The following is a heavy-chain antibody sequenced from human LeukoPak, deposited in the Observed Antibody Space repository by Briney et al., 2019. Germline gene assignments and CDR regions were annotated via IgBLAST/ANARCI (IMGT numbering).Heavy chain of an antibody. Sequence: PGGSLRLSCAASGFTFSSYAMSWVRQAPGKGLDWVSAISGSGGSTYYADSVKGRFTISRDNSKNTLYLQMNSLRAEDTAVYYCANKRRLFHNPFDYWGQGTLVTVSS. CDR3: ANKRRLFHNPFDY. CDR2: ISGSGGST. J-gene: IGHJ4*02. V-gene: IGHV3-23*01. CDR1: GFTFSSYA. D-gene: IGHD3-22*01.